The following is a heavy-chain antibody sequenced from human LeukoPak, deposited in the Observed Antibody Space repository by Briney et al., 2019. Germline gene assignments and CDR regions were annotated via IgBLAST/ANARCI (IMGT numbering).Heavy chain of an antibody. CDR1: GFTFSSYA. Sequence: GGSLTLSCAASGFTFSSYAMSWVRQAPAKGLEWVSAISGSGGSTYYADSVKGRFTISRDNSKNTLYLQMNSLRAEDTAVYYCAKSSRRGYSSGWYYYGMDVWGQGTTVTVSS. J-gene: IGHJ6*02. V-gene: IGHV3-23*01. D-gene: IGHD6-19*01. CDR3: AKSSRRGYSSGWYYYGMDV. CDR2: ISGSGGST.